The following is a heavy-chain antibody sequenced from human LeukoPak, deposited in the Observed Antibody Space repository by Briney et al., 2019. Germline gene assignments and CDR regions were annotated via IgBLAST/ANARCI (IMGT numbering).Heavy chain of an antibody. J-gene: IGHJ4*02. CDR3: ARSPGGVATITWLDY. D-gene: IGHD5-12*01. V-gene: IGHV1-18*01. CDR2: ISAYNGNT. Sequence: ASVKVSCKASGYTFTSYGISWVRQAPGQGLEWMGWISAYNGNTNYAQKLQGRVTMTADTSTSTAYMELRSLRSDDTAVYYCARSPGGVATITWLDYWGQGTLVTVSS. CDR1: GYTFTSYG.